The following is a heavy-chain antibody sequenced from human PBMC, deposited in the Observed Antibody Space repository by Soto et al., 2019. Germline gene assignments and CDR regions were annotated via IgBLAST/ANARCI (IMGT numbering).Heavy chain of an antibody. CDR1: GDSVSSNSAT. Sequence: QSQTLSLTCAISGDSVSSNSATWNWIRQSPSRGLEWLGRTYYRSKWFNDYAVSVISRITITPDTSKNQFSLQLNSVTPEDTAVYYCARDERYYFDYWGQGTLVTVSS. CDR2: TYYRSKWFN. J-gene: IGHJ4*02. CDR3: ARDERYYFDY. V-gene: IGHV6-1*01.